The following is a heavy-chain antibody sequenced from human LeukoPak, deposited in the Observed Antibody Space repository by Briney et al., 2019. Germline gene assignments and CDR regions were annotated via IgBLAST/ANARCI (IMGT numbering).Heavy chain of an antibody. CDR2: MNPNSGNT. CDR1: GYTFTSYD. CDR3: ARGAFSSSYRTPKNAFDI. D-gene: IGHD6-6*01. V-gene: IGHV1-8*03. J-gene: IGHJ3*02. Sequence: ASVKVSCKASGYTFTSYDINWVRQAAGQGLEWMGWMNPNSGNTGYAQKFQGRVTITRNTSISTAYMELSSLRSDDTAVYYCARGAFSSSYRTPKNAFDIWGQGTMVTVPS.